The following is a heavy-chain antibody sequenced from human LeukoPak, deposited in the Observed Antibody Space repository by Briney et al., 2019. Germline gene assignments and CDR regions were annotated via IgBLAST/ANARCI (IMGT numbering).Heavy chain of an antibody. V-gene: IGHV3-20*04. CDR1: GFTFDDYG. CDR2: ISWNGGYI. D-gene: IGHD3-22*01. Sequence: GGSLRLSCAASGFTFDDYGMSWVRQGPGKGLEWVSGISWNGGYIGYVDSVKGRFTISRDNAKNSLDLQMNSLRAEDTALYYCARGYYDSSGKGGYFLDSWGQGTLVTVSS. CDR3: ARGYYDSSGKGGYFLDS. J-gene: IGHJ4*02.